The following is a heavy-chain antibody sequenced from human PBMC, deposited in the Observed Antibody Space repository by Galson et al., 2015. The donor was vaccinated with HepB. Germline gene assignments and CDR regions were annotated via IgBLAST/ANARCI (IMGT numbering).Heavy chain of an antibody. D-gene: IGHD3-10*01. V-gene: IGHV3-11*06. CDR1: GFTFSDYY. CDR3: AREIVMVRGVFDY. J-gene: IGHJ4*02. CDR2: ISSSSSYT. Sequence: SLRLSCAASGFTFSDYYMSWIRQAPGKGLEWVSYISSSSSYTNYADSVKGRFTISRDNAKNSLYLQMNSLRAEDTAVYYCAREIVMVRGVFDYWGQGTLVTVSS.